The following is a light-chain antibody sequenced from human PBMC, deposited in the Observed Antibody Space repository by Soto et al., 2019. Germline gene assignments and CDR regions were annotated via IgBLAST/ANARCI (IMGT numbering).Light chain of an antibody. CDR2: EVT. J-gene: IGLJ2*01. CDR1: TTDIGNYDL. V-gene: IGLV2-23*02. Sequence: QSALTQPASVSGSPGQSITISCTGTTTDIGNYDLVSWYQQRPGKVPKLLIYEVTKRPSGVSNRFAASKSGNTASLTISGLQAEDEADYFCCSYGGSATFENVIFGGGTKVTVL. CDR3: CSYGGSATFENVI.